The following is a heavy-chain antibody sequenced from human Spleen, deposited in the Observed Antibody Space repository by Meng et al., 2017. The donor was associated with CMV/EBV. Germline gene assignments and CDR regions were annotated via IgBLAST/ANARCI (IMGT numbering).Heavy chain of an antibody. CDR2: IYYSGST. D-gene: IGHD2-2*01. Sequence: ESLKISCTVSGGSVRSSTYYWGWIRQPPGKGLEWIGSIYYSGSTYCNSSLKSRVTISIDTSKNQLSLKVSSVTAADTAMYYCARVPTVPAALSDAFDIWGQGTMVTVSS. CDR1: GGSVRSSTYY. CDR3: ARVPTVPAALSDAFDI. V-gene: IGHV4-39*07. J-gene: IGHJ3*02.